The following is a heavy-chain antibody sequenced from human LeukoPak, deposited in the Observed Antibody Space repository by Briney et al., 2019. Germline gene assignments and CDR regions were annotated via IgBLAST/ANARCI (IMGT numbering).Heavy chain of an antibody. D-gene: IGHD5-18*01. Sequence: GGSLRLSCAASGFTFSSYSMNWVRQAPGKGLEWVSSISSSSSYIYYADSVKGRFTISRDNAKNSLYLQMNSLRAEDTAVYYCARGYPRKLSIQLWPNDYWGQGTLVTVSS. CDR1: GFTFSSYS. CDR2: ISSSSSYI. J-gene: IGHJ4*02. V-gene: IGHV3-21*01. CDR3: ARGYPRKLSIQLWPNDY.